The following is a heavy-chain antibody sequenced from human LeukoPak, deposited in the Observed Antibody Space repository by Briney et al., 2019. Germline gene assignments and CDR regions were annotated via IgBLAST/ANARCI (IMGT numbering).Heavy chain of an antibody. CDR3: ANVQQLVPENY. J-gene: IGHJ4*02. Sequence: PGGSLRLSCAASGFTFSSYSMSWVRQAPGKGLQWVSAISGSGGSTYYADSVKGRFTISRDNSKNTLYLQMNSLRAEDTAVYYCANVQQLVPENYWGQGTLVTVSS. CDR2: ISGSGGST. CDR1: GFTFSSYS. D-gene: IGHD6-13*01. V-gene: IGHV3-23*01.